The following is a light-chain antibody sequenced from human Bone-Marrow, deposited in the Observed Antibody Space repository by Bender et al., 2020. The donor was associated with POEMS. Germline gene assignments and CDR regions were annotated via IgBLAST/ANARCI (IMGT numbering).Light chain of an antibody. V-gene: IGLV2-14*03. Sequence: QSALTQPASVSGSPGQSITISCTGTSSDVGGYNYVSWYQQHPGKAPKVMIYDVSNRPSGVSNRFSGSKSGNTASLTISGLQAEDEADYYCCSYTINTTWVFGGGTKLTVL. CDR2: DVS. CDR1: SSDVGGYNY. CDR3: CSYTINTTWV. J-gene: IGLJ2*01.